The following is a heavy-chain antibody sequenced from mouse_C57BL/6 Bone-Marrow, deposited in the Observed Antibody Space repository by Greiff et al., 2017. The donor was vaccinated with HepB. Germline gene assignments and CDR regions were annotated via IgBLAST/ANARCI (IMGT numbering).Heavy chain of an antibody. J-gene: IGHJ1*03. D-gene: IGHD1-1*01. Sequence: DVQLVESGEGLVKPGGSLKLSCAASGFTFSSYAMSWVRQTPEKRLEWVAYISSGGDYIYYADTVKGRFTISRDNARNTLYLQMSSLKSEDTAMYYCTRAGDYGSSHWYFDVWGTGTTVTVSS. CDR2: ISSGGDYI. CDR1: GFTFSSYA. CDR3: TRAGDYGSSHWYFDV. V-gene: IGHV5-9-1*02.